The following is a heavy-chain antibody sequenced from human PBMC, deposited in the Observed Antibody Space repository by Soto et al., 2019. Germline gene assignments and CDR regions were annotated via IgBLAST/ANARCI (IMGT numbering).Heavy chain of an antibody. CDR1: GGSVSSRGYY. V-gene: IGHV4-39*01. D-gene: IGHD3-10*01. Sequence: QLQLQESGPGLVQPSETLALTCTVSGGSVSSRGYYWGWIRQSPGKGLEWIGDVYYSGTTSYNPSLKSRVAISVDTSRIHFSLRLSSVTASDTAVYYCTRRDAGSQHFDRWGQGILVTVSS. CDR2: VYYSGTT. CDR3: TRRDAGSQHFDR. J-gene: IGHJ4*02.